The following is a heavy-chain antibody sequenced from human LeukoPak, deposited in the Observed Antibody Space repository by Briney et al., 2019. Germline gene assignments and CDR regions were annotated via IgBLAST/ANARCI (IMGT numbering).Heavy chain of an antibody. CDR1: GGSFSGYY. CDR2: INHSGST. D-gene: IGHD2-2*01. Sequence: SETLSLTCAVYGGSFSGYYWSWIRQPPGKGLEWIGEINHSGSTNYNPSLKSRVTISVDTSKNQFFLKLTSVTAADTAVYYCAREGIVVLPAAPLDVWGKGTTVTVPS. CDR3: AREGIVVLPAAPLDV. V-gene: IGHV4-34*01. J-gene: IGHJ6*04.